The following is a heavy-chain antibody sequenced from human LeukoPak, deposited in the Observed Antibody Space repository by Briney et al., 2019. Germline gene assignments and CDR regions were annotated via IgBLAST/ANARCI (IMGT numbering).Heavy chain of an antibody. CDR2: INPNSGGT. CDR1: GYTFTGYY. CDR3: ARAQLMAYATGYYYGMDV. D-gene: IGHD2-8*01. Sequence: ASVKVSCKASGYTFTGYYMHWVRQAPGQGLEWMGWINPNSGGTNYAQKFQGRVTMTRDTSISTAYMELSRLRSDDTAVYYCARAQLMAYATGYYYGMDVWGQGTTVTVSS. J-gene: IGHJ6*02. V-gene: IGHV1-2*02.